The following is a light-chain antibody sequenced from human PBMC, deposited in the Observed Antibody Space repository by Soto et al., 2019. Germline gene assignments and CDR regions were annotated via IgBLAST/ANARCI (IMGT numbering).Light chain of an antibody. Sequence: QSALTQPPSVSAAPGQKVTISCSGSSSNIGNNYVSWYQQLPGTAPKLLIYENNKRPSGIPDRFSGSKSGTSATLGITGLQTGDEADYYCGPWDSSPSPAVLGGGPKVTVL. CDR3: GPWDSSPSPAV. CDR1: SSNIGNNY. J-gene: IGLJ2*01. CDR2: ENN. V-gene: IGLV1-51*02.